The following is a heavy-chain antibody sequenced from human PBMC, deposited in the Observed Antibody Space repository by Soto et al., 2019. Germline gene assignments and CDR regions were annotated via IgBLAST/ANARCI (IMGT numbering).Heavy chain of an antibody. CDR3: ARDRLCVSVTVGGFDS. CDR1: GYTFSNFG. Sequence: QVQLVQSGGEVKKPGASVKVSCKASGYTFSNFGLSWVRQAPGQGLELMGWISPYNGNTNYAQKHESRLTITTNTTTSTAYMELSSLSSDDTAVYYCARDRLCVSVTVGGFDSWGQGTLVTVSS. V-gene: IGHV1-18*01. CDR2: ISPYNGNT. J-gene: IGHJ4*02. D-gene: IGHD2-8*01.